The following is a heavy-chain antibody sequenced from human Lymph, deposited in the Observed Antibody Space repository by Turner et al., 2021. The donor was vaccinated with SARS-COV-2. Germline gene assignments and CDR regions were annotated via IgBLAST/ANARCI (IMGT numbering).Heavy chain of an antibody. V-gene: IGHV3-30*18. CDR3: AKDHAWYSSGWYARGLDY. J-gene: IGHJ4*02. CDR1: GSTFSSYD. CDR2: ISHDGSDK. Sequence: QVQLVESGGGVVQPGRSMRLSCAASGSTFSSYDMHWVRQAPGKGLEWVAVISHDGSDKYYADSVKGRFTISRDNSKNTLYLQMHSLRAEDTAVYYCAKDHAWYSSGWYARGLDYWGQGSLVTVSS. D-gene: IGHD6-19*01.